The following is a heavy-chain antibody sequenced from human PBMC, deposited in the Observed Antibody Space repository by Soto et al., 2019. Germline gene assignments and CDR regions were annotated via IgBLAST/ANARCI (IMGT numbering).Heavy chain of an antibody. Sequence: GGSLRLSCAASGFTFSSYAMHWVRQAPGKGLEWVAVISYDGSNKYYADSVKGRFTISRDNSKNTLYLQMNSLRAEDTAVYYCARAYYDFWSGYFSYYYYYGMDVWGQGTTVTVSS. CDR2: ISYDGSNK. CDR1: GFTFSSYA. J-gene: IGHJ6*02. D-gene: IGHD3-3*01. CDR3: ARAYYDFWSGYFSYYYYYGMDV. V-gene: IGHV3-30-3*01.